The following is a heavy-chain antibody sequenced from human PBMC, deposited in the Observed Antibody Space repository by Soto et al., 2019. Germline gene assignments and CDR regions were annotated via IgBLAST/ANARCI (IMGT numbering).Heavy chain of an antibody. V-gene: IGHV3-33*01. CDR3: ARALRGYSYGPGSYYYYGMDV. CDR2: IWYDGSNK. D-gene: IGHD5-18*01. J-gene: IGHJ6*02. Sequence: GGSLRLSCAASGFTFSSYGMHWVRQAPGKGLEWVAVIWYDGSNKYYADSVKGRFTISRDNSKNTLYLQMNSLRAEDTAVYYCARALRGYSYGPGSYYYYGMDVWGQGTLVTVSS. CDR1: GFTFSSYG.